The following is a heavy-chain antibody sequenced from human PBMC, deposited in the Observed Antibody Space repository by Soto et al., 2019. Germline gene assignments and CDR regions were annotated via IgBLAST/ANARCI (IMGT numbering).Heavy chain of an antibody. CDR3: ARGWFGEFLDYFDY. Sequence: QVQLVQSGAELKKPGASVKVSCKASGYTFINYGINWVRQAPGQGLEWMGWISAYNGNTNYAQKLQGRVTMTTDTSTSTAYMELRSLRSDDTAVYFCARGWFGEFLDYFDYWGQGTLVTVSS. V-gene: IGHV1-18*01. CDR2: ISAYNGNT. CDR1: GYTFINYG. J-gene: IGHJ4*02. D-gene: IGHD3-10*01.